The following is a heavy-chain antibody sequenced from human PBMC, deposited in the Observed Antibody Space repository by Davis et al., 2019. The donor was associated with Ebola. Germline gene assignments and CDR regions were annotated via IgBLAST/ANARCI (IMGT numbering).Heavy chain of an antibody. J-gene: IGHJ6*02. CDR3: AREIYYYGMDV. CDR2: INSDASTT. V-gene: IGHV3-74*01. Sequence: GESLKISCAGSEFTFSSYWMHWVRQAPGKGLVWVSRINSDASTTTYADSVNGRFTISRDNAKNTLYLQMNSLGAEDTAVYYCAREIYYYGMDVWGQGTTVTVSS. CDR1: EFTFSSYW.